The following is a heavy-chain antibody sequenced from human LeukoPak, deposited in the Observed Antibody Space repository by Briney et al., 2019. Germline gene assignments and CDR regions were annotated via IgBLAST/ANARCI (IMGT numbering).Heavy chain of an antibody. CDR3: ARSLRYFGYYFDY. Sequence: GRSLRLSCAASGFTFSSYGMHWVRQAPGKGLEWVAVIWYDGSNKYYADSVKGRFTISRDNSTNTLYLQMNSLRAEDTAVYYCARSLRYFGYYFDYWGQGTLVTVSS. J-gene: IGHJ4*02. CDR1: GFTFSSYG. D-gene: IGHD3-9*01. V-gene: IGHV3-33*01. CDR2: IWYDGSNK.